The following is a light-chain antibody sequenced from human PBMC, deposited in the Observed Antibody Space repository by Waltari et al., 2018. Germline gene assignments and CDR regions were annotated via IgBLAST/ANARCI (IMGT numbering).Light chain of an antibody. Sequence: ETVLTQSPATLSVSPGESATLSCRASQSISSSYFAWYQQKPGQAPRLLISGISTRATGIPARFSGSGSGTEFTLTISSLQSEDFAVYHCQQYDNWPLTFGGGTKVEIK. J-gene: IGKJ4*01. V-gene: IGKV3-15*01. CDR3: QQYDNWPLT. CDR1: QSISSSY. CDR2: GIS.